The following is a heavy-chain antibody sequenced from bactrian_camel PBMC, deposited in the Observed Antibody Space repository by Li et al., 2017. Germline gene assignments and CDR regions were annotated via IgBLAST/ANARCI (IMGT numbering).Heavy chain of an antibody. V-gene: IGHV3S53*01. J-gene: IGHJ4*01. CDR1: ESTYRSIC. Sequence: HVQLVESGGGSVQAGGSLTLSCSASESTYRSICMAWFRQAPGGQRETVATVDSNGVTKVAGSVKGRFTLSKDNAKSTLYLRMDNLKPEDTALYTCAAEDQAPWDMGWICNYNSWGQGTQVTVS. CDR2: VDSNGVT. D-gene: IGHD3*01. CDR3: AAEDQAPWDMGWICNYNS.